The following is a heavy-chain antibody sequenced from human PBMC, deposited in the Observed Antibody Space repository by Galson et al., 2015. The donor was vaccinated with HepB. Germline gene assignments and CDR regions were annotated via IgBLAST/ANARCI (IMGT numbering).Heavy chain of an antibody. CDR2: ADTDVGKT. CDR1: GFSFNNYA. CDR3: VKLGPNSGNHEAFAF. Sequence: SLRLSCAASGFSFNNYAMSWVRQAPGKGLDWVSTADTDVGKTYYADSVKGRFTMSRDNSESTLHLQMNSLRAEDTATYYCVKLGPNSGNHEAFAFWGQGTVVTVSS. V-gene: IGHV3-23*05. J-gene: IGHJ3*01. D-gene: IGHD6-19*01.